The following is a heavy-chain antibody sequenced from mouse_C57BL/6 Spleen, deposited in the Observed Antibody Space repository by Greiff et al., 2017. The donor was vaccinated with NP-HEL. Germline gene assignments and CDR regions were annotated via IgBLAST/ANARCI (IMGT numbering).Heavy chain of an antibody. D-gene: IGHD2-5*01. CDR2: INPSNGGT. CDR3: ARWDSTTRGFDY. Sequence: VQLQQPGTELVKPGASVKLSCKASGYTFTSYWMHWVKQRPGQGLEWIGNINPSNGGTNYNEKFKSKATLTVDKSSSTAYMQRSSLTSEDSAVYYCARWDSTTRGFDYWGQGTTLTVSS. J-gene: IGHJ2*01. CDR1: GYTFTSYW. V-gene: IGHV1-53*01.